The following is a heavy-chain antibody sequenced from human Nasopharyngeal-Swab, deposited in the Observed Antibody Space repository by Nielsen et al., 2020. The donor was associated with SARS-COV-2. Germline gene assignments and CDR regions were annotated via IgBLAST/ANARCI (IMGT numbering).Heavy chain of an antibody. Sequence: GESLKISCAASGFTFDDYAMHWVRQAPGKGLEWVSLITWDGDSTYYADSVKGRFTISRDNRKNSLYLQMNSLRAEDTALYYCAKDYLMSGYSYGFDCWGQGTLVTVSS. V-gene: IGHV3-43D*03. CDR1: GFTFDDYA. J-gene: IGHJ4*02. CDR3: AKDYLMSGYSYGFDC. D-gene: IGHD5-18*01. CDR2: ITWDGDST.